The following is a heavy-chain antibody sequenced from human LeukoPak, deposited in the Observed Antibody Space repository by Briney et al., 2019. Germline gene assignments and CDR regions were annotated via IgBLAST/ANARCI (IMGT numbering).Heavy chain of an antibody. CDR2: IYYSGST. CDR3: ARVSGGTYPDY. V-gene: IGHV4-59*12. Sequence: PSETLSLTCTVSGVSISSYYWSWIWQPPGKGLEWIGYIYYSGSTNYNPSLKSRVTISVDTSKNQFSLQLSSVTAADTAVYYCARVSGGTYPDYWGQGTLVTVSP. CDR1: GVSISSYY. D-gene: IGHD1-26*01. J-gene: IGHJ4*02.